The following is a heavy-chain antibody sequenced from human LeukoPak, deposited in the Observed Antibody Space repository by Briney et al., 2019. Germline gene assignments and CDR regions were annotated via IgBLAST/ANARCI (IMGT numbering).Heavy chain of an antibody. V-gene: IGHV4-39*01. CDR3: ARSRPGSYYNCWFDP. D-gene: IGHD3-10*01. Sequence: SETLSLTCTVSGGSISSSSYYWGWIRQPPGKGLEWIGSIYYSGSTYYSPSLKSRVTISVDTSKNQFSLKLSSVTAADTAVYYCARSRPGSYYNCWFDPWGQGTLVTVSS. CDR2: IYYSGST. CDR1: GGSISSSSYY. J-gene: IGHJ5*02.